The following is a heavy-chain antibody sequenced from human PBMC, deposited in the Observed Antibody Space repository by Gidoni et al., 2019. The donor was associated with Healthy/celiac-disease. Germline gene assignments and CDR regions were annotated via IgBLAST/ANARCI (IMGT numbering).Heavy chain of an antibody. D-gene: IGHD2-15*01. CDR2: INPNSGGT. J-gene: IGHJ5*02. CDR3: ARDSRYCSGGSCYYPAAWFDP. Sequence: QVQLVQSGAEVKKPGASVKVSCKASGYTFTGYYMHWVRQAPGQGLEWMGWINPNSGGTNYAQKFQGWVTMTRDTSISTAYMELSRLRSDDTAVYYCARDSRYCSGGSCYYPAAWFDPWGQGTLVTVSS. CDR1: GYTFTGYY. V-gene: IGHV1-2*04.